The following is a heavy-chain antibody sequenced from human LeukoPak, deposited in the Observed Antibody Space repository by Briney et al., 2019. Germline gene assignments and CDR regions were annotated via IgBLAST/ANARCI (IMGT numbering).Heavy chain of an antibody. D-gene: IGHD3-16*01. J-gene: IGHJ4*02. CDR2: IRHDGRNK. CDR3: AKDWGWGFDY. CDR1: GFTFISYG. Sequence: PGGSLRLSCAASGFTFISYGMHWVRQAPGKGLGWVAFIRHDGRNKYYADSVKGRFTISRENTKNMLHLQMNSLRVEDTAVFYCAKDWGWGFDYWGQGTLVTVSS. V-gene: IGHV3-30*02.